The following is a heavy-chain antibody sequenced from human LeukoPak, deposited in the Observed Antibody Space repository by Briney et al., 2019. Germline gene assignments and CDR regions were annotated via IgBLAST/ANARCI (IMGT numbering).Heavy chain of an antibody. D-gene: IGHD2-21*01. CDR3: AKEGHGDLEYYLDY. Sequence: PGGSLRLSCAASGFTFSSYAMSWVRRAPGKGLEWVSAISGSGGSTYYADSVKGRFTISRDNSKNTLYLQMNSLRAEDTAVYYCAKEGHGDLEYYLDYWGQGTLVTVSS. J-gene: IGHJ4*02. CDR2: ISGSGGST. CDR1: GFTFSSYA. V-gene: IGHV3-23*01.